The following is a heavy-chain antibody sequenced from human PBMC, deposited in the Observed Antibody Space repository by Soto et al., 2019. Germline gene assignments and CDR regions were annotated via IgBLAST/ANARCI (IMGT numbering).Heavy chain of an antibody. V-gene: IGHV4-39*01. CDR1: GGSISSSSYY. CDR3: ARALVENRGRRCYYYYGMDV. Sequence: QLQLQESGPGLVKPSETLSLTCTVSGGSISSSSYYWGWIRQPPGKGLEWIGRINYSGSTYYNPSLKSRVTISVDTSQNQFSLKLSSVTAAETAVYYCARALVENRGRRCYYYYGMDVWGQGTTVTVCS. D-gene: IGHD2-8*02. CDR2: INYSGST. J-gene: IGHJ6*02.